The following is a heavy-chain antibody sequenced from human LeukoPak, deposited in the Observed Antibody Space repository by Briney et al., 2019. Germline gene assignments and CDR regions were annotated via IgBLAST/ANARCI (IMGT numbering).Heavy chain of an antibody. D-gene: IGHD2-2*01. CDR1: GGSISSSTYY. CDR2: IYYSGNT. J-gene: IGHJ4*02. CDR3: ASYISTPSRRNLDC. Sequence: ETLFLTCTVSGGSISSSTYYWGWIRQPPGKGLEWLGSIYYSGNTYYNPSLKSRVAISVDTYKNKFSLKLSSVSAADTAVYYCASYISTPSRRNLDCWGEGPLASVSS. V-gene: IGHV4-39*01.